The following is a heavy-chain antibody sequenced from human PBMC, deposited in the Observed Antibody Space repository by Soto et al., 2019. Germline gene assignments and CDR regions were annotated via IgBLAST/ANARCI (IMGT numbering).Heavy chain of an antibody. CDR3: AREGVAPYYYYGMDV. V-gene: IGHV1-18*01. Sequence: ASVKVSCKASGYTFTRSGISWVRQAPGQGLEWMGWISTYNGDTNYVQTFQGRVTMTTDTSTSTVHMEVRSLRSDDTAVYYCAREGVAPYYYYGMDVWGQGTTVTVSS. CDR1: GYTFTRSG. J-gene: IGHJ6*02. CDR2: ISTYNGDT. D-gene: IGHD5-12*01.